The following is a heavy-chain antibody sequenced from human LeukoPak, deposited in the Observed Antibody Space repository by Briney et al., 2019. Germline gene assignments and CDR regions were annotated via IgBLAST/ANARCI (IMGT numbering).Heavy chain of an antibody. J-gene: IGHJ3*02. V-gene: IGHV4-59*08. CDR2: IHSSGST. CDR3: ARHAAVAGTVHPNAFDI. D-gene: IGHD6-19*01. CDR1: GGSISSYY. Sequence: SETLSLTCTVSGGSISSYYWSWIRQSPVKGVEWIGYIHSSGSTNYNPSLKSRVTISVDTSKKQFSLKLSSVTAADTAVYYCARHAAVAGTVHPNAFDIWGQGTIVIVSS.